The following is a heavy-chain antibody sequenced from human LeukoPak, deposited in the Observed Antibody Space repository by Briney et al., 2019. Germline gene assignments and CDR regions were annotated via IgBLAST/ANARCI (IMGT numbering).Heavy chain of an antibody. V-gene: IGHV1-46*01. J-gene: IGHJ4*02. CDR1: GYTFTNYY. CDR2: INPSGGST. D-gene: IGHD1-7*01. CDR3: ARALTGTTYGYFDY. Sequence: ATVKVSCKACGYTFTNYYMHWVRQAPGQGLEWMGIINPSGGSTSYAQKFQGRVTMTRDTSISTAYMELSRLRSDDTAVYYCARALTGTTYGYFDYWVQGTLVTVSS.